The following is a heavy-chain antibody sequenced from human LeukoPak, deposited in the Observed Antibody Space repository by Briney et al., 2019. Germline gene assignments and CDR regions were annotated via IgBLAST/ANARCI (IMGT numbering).Heavy chain of an antibody. CDR1: GGTFSSYA. D-gene: IGHD2-2*01. Sequence: VASVKVSCKASGGTFSSYAISWVRRAPGQGLEWMGGIIPIFGTANYAQKFQGRVTITADKSTSTAYMELSSLRSEDTAVYYCATTDIVVVPAAMSYFDYWGQGTLVTVSS. CDR2: IIPIFGTA. J-gene: IGHJ4*02. CDR3: ATTDIVVVPAAMSYFDY. V-gene: IGHV1-69*06.